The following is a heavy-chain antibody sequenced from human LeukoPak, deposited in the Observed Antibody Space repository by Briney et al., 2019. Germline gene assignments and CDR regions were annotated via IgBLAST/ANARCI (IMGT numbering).Heavy chain of an antibody. Sequence: SETLSLTCIVSGGSISSSSYYWGWIRQPPGKGLEWIGYIYYSGSTNYNPSLKSRVTISVDTSKNQFSLKLSSVTAADTAVYYCARGGYYYDSGAFDIWGQGTMVTVSS. CDR3: ARGGYYYDSGAFDI. J-gene: IGHJ3*02. D-gene: IGHD3-22*01. CDR1: GGSISSSSYY. V-gene: IGHV4-61*05. CDR2: IYYSGST.